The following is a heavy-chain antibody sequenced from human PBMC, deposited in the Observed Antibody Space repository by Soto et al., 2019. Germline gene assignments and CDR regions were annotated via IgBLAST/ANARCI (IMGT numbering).Heavy chain of an antibody. Sequence: GESLKISCKGSGYSFTSYWISWVRQMPGKGLEWMGRIDPSDSYTNYSPSFQGHVTISADKSISTAYLQWSSLKASDTAMYYCASVHDSSGPSYYYGMDVWGQGTTVTVSS. D-gene: IGHD3-22*01. CDR1: GYSFTSYW. V-gene: IGHV5-10-1*01. CDR2: IDPSDSYT. J-gene: IGHJ6*02. CDR3: ASVHDSSGPSYYYGMDV.